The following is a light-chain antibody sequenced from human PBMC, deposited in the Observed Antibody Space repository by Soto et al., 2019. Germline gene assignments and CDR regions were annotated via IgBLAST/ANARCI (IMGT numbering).Light chain of an antibody. V-gene: IGLV2-11*01. CDR1: SSDIGGYNY. CDR3: CSYAGTYSWV. CDR2: DVS. J-gene: IGLJ3*02. Sequence: QSALTQPRSVSGSPGQSVTISCTGTSSDIGGYNYVSWHQHHPGKAPKLIICDVSERPSGVPDRFSGSKSDFTASLTISGLQPEDEADYYCCSYAGTYSWVFGGGTQLTVL.